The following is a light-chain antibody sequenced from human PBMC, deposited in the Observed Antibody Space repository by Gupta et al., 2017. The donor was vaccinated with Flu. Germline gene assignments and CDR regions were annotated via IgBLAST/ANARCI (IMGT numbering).Light chain of an antibody. V-gene: IGLV2-14*01. J-gene: IGLJ2*01. CDR3: SSYTTSSTRL. CDR1: SSDVCAYNF. CDR2: EVS. Sequence: QSALTQPASVSGSPGQSNTISCAGTSSDVCAYNFVSWYQQYPGKAPKLVIYEVSYRPSGVSKRFSGSKSGNTASLTISGLQAEDEADYYCSSYTTSSTRLFGGGTKLTVL.